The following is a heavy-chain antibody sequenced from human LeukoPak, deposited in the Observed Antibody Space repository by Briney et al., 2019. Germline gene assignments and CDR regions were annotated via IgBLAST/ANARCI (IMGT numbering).Heavy chain of an antibody. D-gene: IGHD4-17*01. J-gene: IGHJ6*03. CDR1: GFTFTSYG. Sequence: ASVTVSCKASGFTFTSYGITWVRQAPGQGLEWMGWIITYNGNTYYAQKLQGRVTMTTDTSTNTACMELRGLRSDDTAVYYCAKTTVTSEDYYYYMDVWGKGTTVTVSS. CDR3: AKTTVTSEDYYYYMDV. CDR2: IITYNGNT. V-gene: IGHV1-18*01.